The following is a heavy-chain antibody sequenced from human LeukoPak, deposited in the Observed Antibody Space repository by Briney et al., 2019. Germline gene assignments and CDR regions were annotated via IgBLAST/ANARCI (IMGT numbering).Heavy chain of an antibody. CDR3: ASDVTSSGRSCLDY. CDR1: GFTFSSYA. V-gene: IGHV3-30*04. D-gene: IGHD6-19*01. CDR2: ISYDGSNK. Sequence: GGSLRLSCAASGFTFSSYAMHWVRQAPGKGLEWVAVISYDGSNKYYADSVKGRFTISRDNSKNTLYLQMNSLRAEDTAVYYCASDVTSSGRSCLDYWGQGTLVTVSS. J-gene: IGHJ4*02.